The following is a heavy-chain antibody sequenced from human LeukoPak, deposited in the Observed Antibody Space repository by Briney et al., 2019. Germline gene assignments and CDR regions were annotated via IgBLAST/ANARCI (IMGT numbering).Heavy chain of an antibody. Sequence: SETLSLTCAVYGGSFSGYYWSWIRQPPGKGLEWIGEINHSGSTNYNPSLKSRVTISVDTSKNQFSLKLSSVTAADTAVYYCARVRRITMVRGVIITVLDPWGQGTLVTVSS. J-gene: IGHJ5*02. V-gene: IGHV4-34*01. CDR2: INHSGST. CDR3: ARVRRITMVRGVIITVLDP. D-gene: IGHD3-10*01. CDR1: GGSFSGYY.